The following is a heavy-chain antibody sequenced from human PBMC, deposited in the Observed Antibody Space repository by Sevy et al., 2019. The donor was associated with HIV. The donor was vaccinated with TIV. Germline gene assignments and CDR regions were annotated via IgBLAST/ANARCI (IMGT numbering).Heavy chain of an antibody. CDR3: ARHVQGYHAYDVTI. CDR1: GGSIRTSSYS. V-gene: IGHV4-39*01. J-gene: IGHJ4*02. CDR2: IYYSGST. D-gene: IGHD5-12*01. Sequence: SETLSLTCTVSGGSIRTSSYSWGWIRQPPGKGPEWIGNIYYSGSTCYNPSLKSRVTISIDTSKDQFSLKLSSVTAADTAVYYCARHVQGYHAYDVTIWGQGTLVTVSS.